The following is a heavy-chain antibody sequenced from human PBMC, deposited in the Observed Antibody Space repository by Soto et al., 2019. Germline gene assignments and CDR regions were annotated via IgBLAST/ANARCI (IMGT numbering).Heavy chain of an antibody. CDR1: GYTFTSYD. CDR3: ARGHWDWNDSHYYYYYYMDV. V-gene: IGHV1-8*01. J-gene: IGHJ6*03. Sequence: GASVKVSCKASGYTFTSYDINWVRQATGQGLEWMGWMNPNSGNTGYAQKFQGRVTMTRNTSISTAYMELSSLRSEDTAVYYFARGHWDWNDSHYYYYYYMDVWGKGTTVTVSS. CDR2: MNPNSGNT. D-gene: IGHD1-1*01.